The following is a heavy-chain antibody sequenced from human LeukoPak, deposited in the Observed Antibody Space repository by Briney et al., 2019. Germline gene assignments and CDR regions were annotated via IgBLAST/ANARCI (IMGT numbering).Heavy chain of an antibody. CDR1: GGSFSGYY. Sequence: PSETLSLTCTVYGGSFSGYYWSWIRQPPGKGLEGIGSIYYSGSTYYNPSLKSRGTISVDTSKNQFSLKLSSVTAADTDVYYCAGGSGSYYNARYYFDYWGQGTLVTVSS. D-gene: IGHD3-10*01. CDR3: AGGSGSYYNARYYFDY. V-gene: IGHV4-59*05. CDR2: IYYSGST. J-gene: IGHJ4*02.